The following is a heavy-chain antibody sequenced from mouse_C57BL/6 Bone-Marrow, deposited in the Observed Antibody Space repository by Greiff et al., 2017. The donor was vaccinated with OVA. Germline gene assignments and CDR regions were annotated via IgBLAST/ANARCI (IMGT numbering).Heavy chain of an antibody. CDR2: IDPEDGDT. J-gene: IGHJ1*03. D-gene: IGHD1-1*01. CDR3: TTGGYGSSYWYFDV. Sequence: EVQLQESGAELVRPGASVKLSCTASGFTFKDYYMHWVKHRPEQGLEWIGRIDPEDGDTEYAPKFQGKATMTADTSSNTAYLQLSSLTSEDTAVCSSTTGGYGSSYWYFDVWGTGTTVTVSS. V-gene: IGHV14-1*01. CDR1: GFTFKDYY.